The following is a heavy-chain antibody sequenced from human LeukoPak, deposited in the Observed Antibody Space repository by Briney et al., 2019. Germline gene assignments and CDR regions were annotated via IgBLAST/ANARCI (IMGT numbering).Heavy chain of an antibody. CDR1: GFTVSSNY. D-gene: IGHD2-15*01. J-gene: IGHJ4*02. CDR3: ARASLYCSGGSCYGY. CDR2: IYSGGST. Sequence: PGGSLRLSCAASGFTVSSNYMSWVRQAPGKGLEWVSVIYSGGSTYYADSVKGRFTISRDNSKNTLYLQMNSLRAEDTAVYYCARASLYCSGGSCYGYWGQGTLVTVSS. V-gene: IGHV3-53*01.